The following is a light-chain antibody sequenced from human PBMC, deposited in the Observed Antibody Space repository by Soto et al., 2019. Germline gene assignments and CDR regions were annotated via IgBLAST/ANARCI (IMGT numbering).Light chain of an antibody. V-gene: IGLV2-14*01. CDR2: EVS. CDR1: SSDVSGYNY. CDR3: TSYTSSSTWV. J-gene: IGLJ3*02. Sequence: QSALTQPASVSGSPGQSITISCTGTSSDVSGYNYVSGYQQHPGEAPKLMIYEVSNRPSGVSNRFSGSKSGNTASLAISGLQAEDDADYYCTSYTSSSTWVFGGGTKLIVL.